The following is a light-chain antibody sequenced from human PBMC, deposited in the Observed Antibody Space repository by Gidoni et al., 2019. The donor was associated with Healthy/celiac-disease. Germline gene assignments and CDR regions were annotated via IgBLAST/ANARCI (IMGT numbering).Light chain of an antibody. CDR2: GAS. CDR3: QQYGSAPQT. J-gene: IGKJ1*01. CDR1: QSGSSSY. Sequence: EILLPQSPGPLSFSPGESATLSCRASQSGSSSYLAWYQQKPGQAPRPLLYGASSRATGIPDRFSGSASGTDFTLTISRLEPEDYAVYYCQQYGSAPQTFGQGTKVEIK. V-gene: IGKV3-20*01.